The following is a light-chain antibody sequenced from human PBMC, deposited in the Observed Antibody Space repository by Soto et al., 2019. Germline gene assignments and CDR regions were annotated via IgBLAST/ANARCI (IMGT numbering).Light chain of an antibody. CDR3: QTWGTGIQV. Sequence: QAVVTQSPSASASLGASVKLTCTLSSGHSSYAIAWHQQQAEKAPRYLMKLNSDGSHTKGDGIPDRFSGSSSGAERFLTISSLQSDDEADYYCQTWGTGIQVFGGGTKVTVL. J-gene: IGLJ3*02. CDR1: SGHSSYA. CDR2: LNSDGSH. V-gene: IGLV4-69*01.